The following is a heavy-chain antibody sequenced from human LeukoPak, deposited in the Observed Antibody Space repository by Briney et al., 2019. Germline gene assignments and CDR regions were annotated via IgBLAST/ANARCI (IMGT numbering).Heavy chain of an antibody. CDR2: ISSSSSYI. J-gene: IGHJ4*02. V-gene: IGHV3-21*01. Sequence: PGGSLRLSCAASGFTFSSYSMNWVRQAPGKGLEWVSSISSSSSYIYYADSVKGRFPISRDNAKNSLYLQMNSLRAEDTAVYYCARDLDSSSYFDYWGQGTLVTVSS. D-gene: IGHD6-19*01. CDR3: ARDLDSSSYFDY. CDR1: GFTFSSYS.